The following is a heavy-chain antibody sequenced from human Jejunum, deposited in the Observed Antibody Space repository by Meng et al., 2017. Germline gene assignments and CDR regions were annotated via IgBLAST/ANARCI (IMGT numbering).Heavy chain of an antibody. CDR2: ITTFGDDT. J-gene: IGHJ4*02. Sequence: SCVGSGLSFGGYAMMWVRQPPGKGLEWVSYITTFGDDTYYADSVKGRFTVSRDNSKNTLYVQMNNLRVEDTAVYYCATNILHYDSSGHYYDGNDYWGQGALVTVSS. D-gene: IGHD3-22*01. CDR1: GLSFGGYA. CDR3: ATNILHYDSSGHYYDGNDY. V-gene: IGHV3-23*01.